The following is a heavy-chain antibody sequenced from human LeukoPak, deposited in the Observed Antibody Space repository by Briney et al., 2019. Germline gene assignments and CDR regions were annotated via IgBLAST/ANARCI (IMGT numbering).Heavy chain of an antibody. V-gene: IGHV3-23*01. D-gene: IGHD3-22*01. CDR3: AKRGYYDTIDYYHFNQ. Sequence: GGSLRLSCAASGFTFSSYTMNWVRQAPGKGLEWVSGISGSGGSTYYADSVKGRFTISRDNSKNTLYLQMNSLRAEDTAVYYCAKRGYYDTIDYYHFNQWGQGTLVTVSS. J-gene: IGHJ4*02. CDR2: ISGSGGST. CDR1: GFTFSSYT.